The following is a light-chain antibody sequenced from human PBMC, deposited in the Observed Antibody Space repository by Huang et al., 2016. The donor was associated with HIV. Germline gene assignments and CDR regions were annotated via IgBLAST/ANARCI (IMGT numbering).Light chain of an antibody. Sequence: DIQMTQSPSSLSASVGDRVTITCRASQSISSYLNWYQQKPGKAPKLLIYAASSLQSGVQSRFSGSGSGTDFTLTISSLQPEDFATYYCQQSYSTPPYTFGQGTKLEIK. V-gene: IGKV1-39*01. CDR3: QQSYSTPPYT. CDR2: AAS. CDR1: QSISSY. J-gene: IGKJ2*01.